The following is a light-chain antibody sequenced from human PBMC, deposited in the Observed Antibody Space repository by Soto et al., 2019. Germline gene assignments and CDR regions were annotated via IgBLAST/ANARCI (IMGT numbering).Light chain of an antibody. CDR2: LGS. J-gene: IGKJ2*01. Sequence: EIVVTQSPLSLPVTPGEPASISCRSSQSLLHSNGYNYLSWYLQKPGQSAQLLIYLGSNRASGVPDRFSGSGSGTDFTLEISRVEAEDVGIYFCMQALEILYTFGQGTKLEI. CDR3: MQALEILYT. CDR1: QSLLHSNGYNY. V-gene: IGKV2-28*01.